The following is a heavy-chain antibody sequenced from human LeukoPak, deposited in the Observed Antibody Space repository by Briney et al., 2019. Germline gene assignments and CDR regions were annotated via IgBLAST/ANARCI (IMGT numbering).Heavy chain of an antibody. Sequence: GSSVKVSCKASGGTFSSYAISWVRQAPGQGLEWMGGIIPIFGTANYAQKFQGRVTITADESTSTAYMELSSLRSEDTAVYYCARSPTAITMVRGVITTGYYYMDVWGKGTTVTVSS. CDR1: GGTFSSYA. V-gene: IGHV1-69*01. CDR2: IIPIFGTA. CDR3: ARSPTAITMVRGVITTGYYYMDV. J-gene: IGHJ6*03. D-gene: IGHD3-10*01.